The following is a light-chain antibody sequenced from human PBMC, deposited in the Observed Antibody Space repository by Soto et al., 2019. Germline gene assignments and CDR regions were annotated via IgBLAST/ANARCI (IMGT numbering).Light chain of an antibody. CDR1: QSISSY. J-gene: IGKJ1*01. Sequence: DIQMTQSPSSLSASVGDRVTITCRASQSISSYLNWYQQKPGKAPKLLIYAASSLQSGVPSRFSGSGSGTDFTLTINSLQPEDFATYYCQPSYSQWPFGQGTKVDI. V-gene: IGKV1-39*01. CDR3: QPSYSQWP. CDR2: AAS.